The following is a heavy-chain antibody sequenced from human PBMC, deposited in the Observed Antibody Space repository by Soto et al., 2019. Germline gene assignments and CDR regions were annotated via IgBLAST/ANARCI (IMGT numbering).Heavy chain of an antibody. CDR2: INDRGSI. Sequence: QVQLQQWGAGPLRPLETLSLTCGVSGGSFSGYYWAWIRQSPGKGLEWIGEINDRGSINYNPSLKSCVSISVDTSKKHYSLDLRSVTAADTAVYYGARESHDILTGPPWVWYFDLWGRGTLVTVSS. CDR1: GGSFSGYY. V-gene: IGHV4-34*01. D-gene: IGHD3-9*01. CDR3: ARESHDILTGPPWVWYFDL. J-gene: IGHJ2*01.